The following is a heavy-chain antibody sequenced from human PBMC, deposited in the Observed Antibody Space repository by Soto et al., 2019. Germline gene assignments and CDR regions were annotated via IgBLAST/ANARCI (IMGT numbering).Heavy chain of an antibody. CDR3: ARDVAHMVRGVIALFDP. Sequence: QVRLVRSGGEVKKPGASVKVSCKASGYTFTSYGISWVRQAPGQGLEWMGWISAYNGNTNYAQKLQGRVTMTTDTSTSTAYMELRSLRSDDTAVYYCARDVAHMVRGVIALFDPWGQGTLVTVSS. CDR1: GYTFTSYG. V-gene: IGHV1-18*01. D-gene: IGHD3-10*01. CDR2: ISAYNGNT. J-gene: IGHJ5*02.